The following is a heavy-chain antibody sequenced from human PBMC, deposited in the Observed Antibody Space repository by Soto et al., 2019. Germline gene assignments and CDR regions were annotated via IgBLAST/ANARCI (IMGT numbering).Heavy chain of an antibody. D-gene: IGHD1-1*01. CDR2: IYYSGST. J-gene: IGHJ6*02. CDR1: GVSISSYY. CDR3: AGEGTWSNYYYYGMDV. V-gene: IGHV4-59*08. Sequence: SDTLSLTCTVSGVSISSYYWNLLRQPPGKGLEWIGYIYYSGSTNYNPSLQSRVTISVDTSKNQFSLKLSSVTATDTAVYYCAGEGTWSNYYYYGMDVWGQGTTVTVSS.